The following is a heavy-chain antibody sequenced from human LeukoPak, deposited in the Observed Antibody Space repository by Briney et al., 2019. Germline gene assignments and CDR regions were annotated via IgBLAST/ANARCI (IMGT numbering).Heavy chain of an antibody. V-gene: IGHV5-51*01. D-gene: IGHD1-26*01. CDR3: ARQVASGSHNWFDP. CDR1: GYSFTSYW. CDR2: IFPGDSDT. J-gene: IGHJ5*02. Sequence: GESLKISCKGSGYSFTSYWIGWVRQMPGKGLEWMGIIFPGDSDTRYSPSFQGQVTISADKSSNTAYLQWSSPKASDTAMYYCARQVASGSHNWFDPWGQGTLVTVSS.